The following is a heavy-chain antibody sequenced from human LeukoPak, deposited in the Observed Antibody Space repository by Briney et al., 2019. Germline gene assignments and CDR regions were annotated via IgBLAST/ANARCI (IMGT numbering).Heavy chain of an antibody. D-gene: IGHD5-24*01. CDR1: GFTFDDYT. Sequence: PGGSLILSCAASGFTFDDYTMHWVRQAPGKGLEGVSLISWDGGSTYYADSVKGRFTISRDNSKNSLYLQMNSLRTEDTALYYCAKDRVEMASGHDAFDIWGQGTMVTVSS. CDR2: ISWDGGST. J-gene: IGHJ3*02. CDR3: AKDRVEMASGHDAFDI. V-gene: IGHV3-43*01.